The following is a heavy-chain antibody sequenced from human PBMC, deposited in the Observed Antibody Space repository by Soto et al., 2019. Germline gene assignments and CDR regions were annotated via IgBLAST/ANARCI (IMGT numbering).Heavy chain of an antibody. CDR3: AKWSGSYYRKAIDY. Sequence: GRSLRLSCAASGFTFSSYAMSWVRQAPGKGLEWVSAISGSGGSTYYADSVKGRFTISRDNSKNTLYLQMNSLRAEDTAVYYCAKWSGSYYRKAIDYWGQGTLVTVSS. V-gene: IGHV3-23*01. CDR1: GFTFSSYA. D-gene: IGHD1-26*01. J-gene: IGHJ4*02. CDR2: ISGSGGST.